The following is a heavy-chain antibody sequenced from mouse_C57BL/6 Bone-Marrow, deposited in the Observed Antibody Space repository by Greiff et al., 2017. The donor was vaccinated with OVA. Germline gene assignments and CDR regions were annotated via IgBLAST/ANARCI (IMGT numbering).Heavy chain of an antibody. Sequence: VQLQQSGPELVKPGASVKISCKASGYAFSRSWMNWVKQRPGKGLEWIGRIYPGDGDTNYNGKFKGKATLTADKSSSTAYMQLSSLTSEDSAVYFCARWGYYGSYGGQGTTLTVSS. CDR2: IYPGDGDT. CDR3: ARWGYYGSY. J-gene: IGHJ2*01. V-gene: IGHV1-82*01. CDR1: GYAFSRSW. D-gene: IGHD1-1*01.